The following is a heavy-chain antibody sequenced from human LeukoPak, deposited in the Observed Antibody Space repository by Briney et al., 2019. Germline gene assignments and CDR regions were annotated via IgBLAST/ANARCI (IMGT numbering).Heavy chain of an antibody. Sequence: GRSLRLSCAASGFTFSSYPMHWVRQAPGKGLEGVAVISYDGSNRYYIDSVKGRFTISRDNSRNTLYLQMNSLRAEDTAVYYCARDLSGNSYFDYGGQGTLVTVSS. D-gene: IGHD4-23*01. CDR2: ISYDGSNR. J-gene: IGHJ4*02. V-gene: IGHV3-30-3*01. CDR3: ARDLSGNSYFDY. CDR1: GFTFSSYP.